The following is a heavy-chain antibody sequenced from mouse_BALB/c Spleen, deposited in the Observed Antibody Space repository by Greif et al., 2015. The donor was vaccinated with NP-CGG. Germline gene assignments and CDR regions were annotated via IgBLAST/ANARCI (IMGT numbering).Heavy chain of an antibody. D-gene: IGHD1-2*01. CDR2: INPYYGST. CDR3: ARLGTTATGYAMDY. Sequence: VQLKHSGPELVKPGASVKISCKASGYSFTDYIMLWVKQSHGKSLEWIGNINPYYGSTSYNLKFKGKATLTVDKSSSTAYMQLNSLTSEDSAVYYCARLGTTATGYAMDYWGQGTSVTVSS. CDR1: GYSFTDYI. V-gene: IGHV1-39*01. J-gene: IGHJ4*01.